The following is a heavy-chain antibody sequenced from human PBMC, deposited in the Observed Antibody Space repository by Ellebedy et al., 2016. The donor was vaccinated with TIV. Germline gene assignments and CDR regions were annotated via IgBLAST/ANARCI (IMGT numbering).Heavy chain of an antibody. CDR1: GFTFTSHW. CDR2: IKQDAGEK. CDR3: ARDPGELLPGLADY. J-gene: IGHJ4*02. D-gene: IGHD1-26*01. V-gene: IGHV3-7*01. Sequence: GGSLRLSXATSGFTFTSHWMTWVRQAPGKGLEWVANIKQDAGEKYYLDSVKGRFTITRDNARNSLYLQMNSLRAEDTAVYYCARDPGELLPGLADYWGQGTLVTVSS.